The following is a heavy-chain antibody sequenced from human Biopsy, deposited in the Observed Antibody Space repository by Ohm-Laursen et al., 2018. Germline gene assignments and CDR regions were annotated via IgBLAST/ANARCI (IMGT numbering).Heavy chain of an antibody. D-gene: IGHD5-12*01. J-gene: IGHJ6*02. V-gene: IGHV4-34*01. Sequence: TLSLTCAVNGESSSGYFWNWIRQPPGKGLEWIGEINQSGSTKYNPSLKRRVTLSADSSNSQFSLRLTSVTAADTAIYYCARGSGYFKLDVWGQGTTVTVSS. CDR3: ARGSGYFKLDV. CDR1: GESSSGYF. CDR2: INQSGST.